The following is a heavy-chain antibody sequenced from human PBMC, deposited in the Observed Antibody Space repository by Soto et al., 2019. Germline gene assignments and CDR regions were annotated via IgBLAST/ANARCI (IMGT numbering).Heavy chain of an antibody. V-gene: IGHV1-18*01. D-gene: IGHD3-3*01. Sequence: ASVKVSCKASGGTFRTYTISWVRQAPGQGLEWMGWISAYNGNTNYAQKLQGRVTMTRNTSISTAYMELSSLRSEDTAVYYCAGDYDFWSGYSNRWFDPWGQGTLVTVSS. CDR3: AGDYDFWSGYSNRWFDP. J-gene: IGHJ5*02. CDR2: ISAYNGNT. CDR1: GGTFRTYT.